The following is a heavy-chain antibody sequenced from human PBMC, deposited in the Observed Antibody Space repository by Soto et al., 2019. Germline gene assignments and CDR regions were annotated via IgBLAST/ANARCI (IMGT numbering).Heavy chain of an antibody. CDR2: IGSSGDMT. J-gene: IGHJ4*02. Sequence: GGSLRLSCAASGFTFSVYGMSWVRQTPGKGLEWVSSIGSSGDMTYYADSVKGRFTISRDNSNNTLYLQMNRLRAEDTAVYYCAKLCGSGSYWPFDYWGQGMLVTVS. V-gene: IGHV3-23*01. D-gene: IGHD3-10*01. CDR1: GFTFSVYG. CDR3: AKLCGSGSYWPFDY.